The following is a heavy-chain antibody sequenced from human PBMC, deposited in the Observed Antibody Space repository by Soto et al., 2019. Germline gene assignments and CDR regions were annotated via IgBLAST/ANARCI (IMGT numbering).Heavy chain of an antibody. CDR2: ISSSSGSTA. D-gene: IGHD3-3*01. CDR3: ARDNDYWFDY. J-gene: IGHJ4*02. CDR1: GFIFSDYY. Sequence: QVQLVESGGVLVKPGGSLRLSCAASGFIFSDYYMSWIRQAPGKGLEWVSYISSSSGSTAYYTDSVKCRFTIARDNTKNSLYLQMNSLRAEDTAVYYCARDNDYWFDYWGQGTLVTVSS. V-gene: IGHV3-11*01.